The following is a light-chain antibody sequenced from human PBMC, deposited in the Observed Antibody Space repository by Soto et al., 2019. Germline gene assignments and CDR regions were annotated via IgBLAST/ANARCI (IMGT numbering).Light chain of an antibody. CDR3: QPYGSSPRIT. Sequence: ESVLTQSPGTLCLSPGEGATLAWRGSQGVSSSYLAWYQQKPGQAPRLLIYGASSRATGIPDRFSGSGSGTDFTLTISRLEPEDSAVYYCQPYGSSPRITFGQRPRLEIK. CDR1: QGVSSSY. J-gene: IGKJ5*01. V-gene: IGKV3-20*01. CDR2: GAS.